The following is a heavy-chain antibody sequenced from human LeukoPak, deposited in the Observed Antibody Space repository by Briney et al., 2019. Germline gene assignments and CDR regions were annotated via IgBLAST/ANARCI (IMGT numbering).Heavy chain of an antibody. CDR2: ITVDYVT. V-gene: IGHV3-23*01. CDR1: GFTFSSYA. D-gene: IGHD5-24*01. J-gene: IGHJ4*02. CDR3: AKTRWQWTRKYFDF. Sequence: GGSLRLSCAASGFTFSSYAMSWVRQAPGKGLEWISTITVDYVTYYAASVKGRFTISRYDSRNTLSLQMTSLRAEDSAVYYCAKTRWQWTRKYFDFWGQGSLVTVSS.